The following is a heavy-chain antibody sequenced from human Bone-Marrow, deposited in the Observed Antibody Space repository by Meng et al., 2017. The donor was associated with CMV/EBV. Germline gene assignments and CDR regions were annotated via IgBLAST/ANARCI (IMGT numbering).Heavy chain of an antibody. J-gene: IGHJ4*02. CDR1: GYNFIDYD. Sequence: GESLKISCKASGYNFIDYDIGWVRQIPGKGLEWMGIISPTDSGARYSPSFEGQVTISVDKSVDTAYLQWTSLKASDTAMYYCARHSMTTIWGQGTLVTFSS. V-gene: IGHV5-51*01. CDR2: ISPTDSGA. CDR3: ARHSMTTI. D-gene: IGHD5-24*01.